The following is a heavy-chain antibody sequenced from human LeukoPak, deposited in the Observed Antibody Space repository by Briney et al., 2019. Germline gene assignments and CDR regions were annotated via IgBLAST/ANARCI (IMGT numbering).Heavy chain of an antibody. J-gene: IGHJ5*02. D-gene: IGHD1-1*01. Sequence: GGSLRLSCAASGFTFSSYAMSWVRQAPGKGLEWVSGIGGSDGRTYYADSVKGRFTISRDNSKNMVYLQMNSLRVEDTAVYYCTKVAGDWNARPWGQGTLVTVSS. CDR1: GFTFSSYA. CDR3: TKVAGDWNARP. CDR2: IGGSDGRT. V-gene: IGHV3-23*01.